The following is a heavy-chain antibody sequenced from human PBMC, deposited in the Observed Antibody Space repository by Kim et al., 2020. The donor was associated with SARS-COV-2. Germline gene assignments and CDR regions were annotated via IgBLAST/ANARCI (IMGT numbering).Heavy chain of an antibody. J-gene: IGHJ5*02. D-gene: IGHD5-18*01. CDR1: GGTFSSYA. CDR3: ARGRVGYSYGYDWFDP. V-gene: IGHV1-69*13. CDR2: IIPIFGTA. Sequence: SVKVSCKASGGTFSSYAISWVRQAPGQGLEWMGGIIPIFGTANYAQKFQGRVTITADESTSTAYMELSSLRSEDTAVYYCARGRVGYSYGYDWFDPWGQGTLVTVSS.